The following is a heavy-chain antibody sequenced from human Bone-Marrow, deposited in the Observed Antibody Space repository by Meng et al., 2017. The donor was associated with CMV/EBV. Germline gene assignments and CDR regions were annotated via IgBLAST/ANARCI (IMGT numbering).Heavy chain of an antibody. CDR2: IIPILGIA. Sequence: SLKVSCKAAGGTFSSYAISWVRQAPGQGLEWMGGIIPILGIANYAQKFLGRVTITADKSTSTAYMELSSLRSEDTSVYYCAIEILGGEVHWYFDLWGRGTLVTVSS. J-gene: IGHJ2*01. V-gene: IGHV1-69*10. D-gene: IGHD3-3*01. CDR3: AIEILGGEVHWYFDL. CDR1: GGTFSSYA.